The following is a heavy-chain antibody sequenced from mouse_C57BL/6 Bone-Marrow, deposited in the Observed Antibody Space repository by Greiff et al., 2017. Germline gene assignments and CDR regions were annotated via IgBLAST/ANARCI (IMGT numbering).Heavy chain of an antibody. D-gene: IGHD2-14*01. CDR1: GFTFSDYY. CDR3: ARGRYWVAY. J-gene: IGHJ3*01. CDR2: ISNGGGST. Sequence: EVQLVESGGGLVQPGGSLKLSCAASGFTFSDYYMYWVRQTPEQRLEWVAYISNGGGSTYYPDTLKGRFTISRDNAKNTLYLHMSRLKSEDTAMYYCARGRYWVAYWGQGTLVTVSA. V-gene: IGHV5-12*01.